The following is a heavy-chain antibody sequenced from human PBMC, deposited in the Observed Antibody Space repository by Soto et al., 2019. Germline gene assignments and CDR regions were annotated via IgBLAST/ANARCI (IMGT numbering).Heavy chain of an antibody. D-gene: IGHD3-3*01. Sequence: NPSETLSLTCTVSGGSISSSSYYWGWIRQPPGKGLEWIGSIYYSGSTYYNPSLKSRVTISVDTSKNQFSLKLSSVTAADTAVYYCASQGLGGAIFGVVTIFDYWGQGTLVTVSS. CDR1: GGSISSSSYY. V-gene: IGHV4-39*01. CDR2: IYYSGST. J-gene: IGHJ4*02. CDR3: ASQGLGGAIFGVVTIFDY.